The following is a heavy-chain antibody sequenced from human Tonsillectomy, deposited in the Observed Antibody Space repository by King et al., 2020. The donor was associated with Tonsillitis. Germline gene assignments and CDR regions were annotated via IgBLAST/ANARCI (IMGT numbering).Heavy chain of an antibody. CDR1: GSPFWAYL. V-gene: IGHV3-7*01. Sequence: VQLVESGGGLVQPGGALRLSLAASGSPFWAYLMTCVRPAPGEGLGGGAKKKEEGSVKYYVGSVKGRFPLSREKTKNSLYLQMNSLGAGDTALYYCARIMSYGMDVWGQGTTVTVSS. CDR3: ARIMSYGMDV. CDR2: KKEEGSVK. J-gene: IGHJ6*02. D-gene: IGHD3-16*01.